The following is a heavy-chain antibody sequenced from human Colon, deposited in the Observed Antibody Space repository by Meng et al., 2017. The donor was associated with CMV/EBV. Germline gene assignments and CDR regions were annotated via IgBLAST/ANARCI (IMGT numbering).Heavy chain of an antibody. CDR3: ARGAYIRNHYSDWFGP. D-gene: IGHD1-14*01. V-gene: IGHV3-11*01. J-gene: IGHJ5*02. CDR2: ISDSGNTV. Sequence: SGFSLSDYYMGWIRQVPGKGLEWVSYISDSGNTVYYAGSVEGRFTISRDNAKNSLYLQMNRLRAEDTAVYYCARGAYIRNHYSDWFGPWGQGTLVTVSS. CDR1: GFSLSDYY.